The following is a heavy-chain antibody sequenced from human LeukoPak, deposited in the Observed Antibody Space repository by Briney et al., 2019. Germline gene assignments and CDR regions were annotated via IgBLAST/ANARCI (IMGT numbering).Heavy chain of an antibody. CDR3: ARGAGFYGSGIYDRNLYYYGMDV. J-gene: IGHJ6*04. CDR1: GGSFSGYY. Sequence: SETLSLTCAVYGGSFSGYYWSWIRQPPGKGLEWIGKINHSGSTNYNPSLKSRVTISVDTSKNQLSLKLSSVTAADTAVYYCARGAGFYGSGIYDRNLYYYGMDVWGKGTTVTVSS. D-gene: IGHD3-10*01. V-gene: IGHV4-34*01. CDR2: INHSGST.